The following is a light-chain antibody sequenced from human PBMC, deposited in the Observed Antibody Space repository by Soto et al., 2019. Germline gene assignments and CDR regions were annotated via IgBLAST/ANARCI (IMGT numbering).Light chain of an antibody. CDR2: DVN. V-gene: IGLV2-8*01. CDR3: SSYAPSDVV. Sequence: QSVLTQPPSASGSPGQSVTISCTGTPSDVGGSNSVSWYQQHLGKAPNLMIYDVNKRPSGVPDRFSGSKAGNTASLTVSGLQAADEAYYFCSSYAPSDVVFGGGTKVTVL. J-gene: IGLJ2*01. CDR1: PSDVGGSNS.